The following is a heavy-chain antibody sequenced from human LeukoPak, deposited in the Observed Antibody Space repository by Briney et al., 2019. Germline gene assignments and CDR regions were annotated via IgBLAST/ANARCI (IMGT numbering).Heavy chain of an antibody. CDR1: GFTFSRSW. CDR2: IKQDGSEK. V-gene: IGHV3-7*01. J-gene: IGHJ4*02. Sequence: GGSLRLSCAASGFTFSRSWMNWVRQAPGKGLEWVDNIKQDGSEKYYVDSVKGRFTISRDNAKNSLYLQMNSLRAEDTAVYYCARESYFYDSSGNYPRLDYWGQGTLVTVSS. D-gene: IGHD3-22*01. CDR3: ARESYFYDSSGNYPRLDY.